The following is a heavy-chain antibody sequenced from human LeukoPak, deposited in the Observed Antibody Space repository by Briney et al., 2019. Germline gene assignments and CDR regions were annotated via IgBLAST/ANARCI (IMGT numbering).Heavy chain of an antibody. D-gene: IGHD3-3*01. V-gene: IGHV4-39*01. CDR2: IYYSGST. J-gene: IGHJ5*02. CDR1: GGSISSSSYY. Sequence: SETLSLTCTVSGGSISSSSYYWGWIRQPPGKGLEWIGSIYYSGSTYYNPSLKSRVTISVDTSKNQFSLKLSSVTAADTAVYYCARHDRPYDFWSGYLNWFDPWGQGTLVTVSS. CDR3: ARHDRPYDFWSGYLNWFDP.